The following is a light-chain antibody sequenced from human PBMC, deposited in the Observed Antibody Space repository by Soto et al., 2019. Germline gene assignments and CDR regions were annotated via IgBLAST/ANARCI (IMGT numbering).Light chain of an antibody. V-gene: IGLV2-11*01. Sequence: QAVVTQPRSVSGSPGQSVTISCTGTSSDVGGYNYVSWYQQHPGKVPKLMIYDVSKRPSGVPERFSGSKSGHTASLTISGLQAEDEADYYCCSYGGTYNVFGTGTKLTVL. CDR1: SSDVGGYNY. CDR3: CSYGGTYNV. J-gene: IGLJ1*01. CDR2: DVS.